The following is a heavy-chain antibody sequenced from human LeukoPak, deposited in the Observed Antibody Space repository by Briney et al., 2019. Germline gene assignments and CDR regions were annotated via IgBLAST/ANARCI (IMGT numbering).Heavy chain of an antibody. D-gene: IGHD5-12*01. J-gene: IGHJ6*02. Sequence: HPGGSLRLSCAASGFTFSSFGMHWVRQAPGKGLEWVAVISYDGSNKYYADSVKGRFTISRDNSQNTLYLQMNSLRLEDMAVYYCGRLMGGYDSYFYGMDVWGQGTTVTVSS. CDR2: ISYDGSNK. CDR3: GRLMGGYDSYFYGMDV. CDR1: GFTFSSFG. V-gene: IGHV3-30*03.